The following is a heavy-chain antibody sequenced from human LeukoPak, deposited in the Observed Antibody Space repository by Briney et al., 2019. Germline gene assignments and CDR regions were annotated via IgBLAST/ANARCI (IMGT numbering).Heavy chain of an antibody. CDR2: MNPHSGDT. J-gene: IGHJ4*02. Sequence: ASVNVSCKASGYTFTSFDFTWVRQAPGQGLEWMGWMNPHSGDTVYAQKFQGRVTMTSNASISTAYMELSSLKFEDTAMYYCARVQGIRFFDYWGQGTLVTVSS. D-gene: IGHD2-15*01. CDR1: GYTFTSFD. CDR3: ARVQGIRFFDY. V-gene: IGHV1-8*01.